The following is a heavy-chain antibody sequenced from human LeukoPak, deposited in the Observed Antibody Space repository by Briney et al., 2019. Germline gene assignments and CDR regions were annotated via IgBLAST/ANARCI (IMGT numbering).Heavy chain of an antibody. D-gene: IGHD4-17*01. J-gene: IGHJ5*02. V-gene: IGHV3-30*18. CDR2: ISYNGGNK. CDR3: AKDSNYGDYVSFYWFDP. CDR1: GFTFNNYG. Sequence: GGSLRLSCTASGFTFNNYGMHWVRQAPGKGPEWVAVISYNGGNKYYADSVKGRFTISRDNSKNTLYLQMNSLRAEDTAAYYCAKDSNYGDYVSFYWFDPWGQGTLVTVSS.